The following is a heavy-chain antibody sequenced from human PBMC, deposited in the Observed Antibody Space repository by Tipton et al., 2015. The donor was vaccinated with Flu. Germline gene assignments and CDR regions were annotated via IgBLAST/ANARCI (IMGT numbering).Heavy chain of an antibody. J-gene: IGHJ6*02. CDR2: ISSSSSYI. D-gene: IGHD2-2*01. V-gene: IGHV3-21*01. CDR1: GFTFSSYS. Sequence: SLRLSCAASGFTFSSYSMNWVRQAPGKGLEWVSSISSSSSYIYYADSVKGRFTISRDNAKNSLYLQMNSLRAEDTAVYYCARVRGCSSTSCPHEGVYYYYYGMDVWGQGTTVTVSS. CDR3: ARVRGCSSTSCPHEGVYYYYYGMDV.